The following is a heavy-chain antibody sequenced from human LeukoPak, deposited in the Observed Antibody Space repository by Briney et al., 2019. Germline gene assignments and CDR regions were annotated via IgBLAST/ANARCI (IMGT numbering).Heavy chain of an antibody. CDR2: ISGNGGHT. D-gene: IGHD6-6*01. V-gene: IGHV3-23*01. J-gene: IGHJ4*02. CDR1: GFTFTNYA. Sequence: GGSLRLSCAASGFTFTNYAMTWVRQAPGKGLEWVSGISGNGGHTFYADSVKGRFIISRDNSKNTLYLQMNSLRAEDTAVYYCAREDEYSSSSGIDYWGQGTLVTVSS. CDR3: AREDEYSSSSGIDY.